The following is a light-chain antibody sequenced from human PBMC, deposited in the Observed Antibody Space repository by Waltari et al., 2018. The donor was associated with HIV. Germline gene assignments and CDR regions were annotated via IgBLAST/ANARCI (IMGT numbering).Light chain of an antibody. J-gene: IGLJ2*01. Sequence: SYVLTQPTSVSVAPGQPARITCGGNNLGSKSVHWYQQKPGQAPVLVVYDDNDRPSGIPERFFGSNSGNTATLTITRVEAGDEADYYCQVWDSGSDHPDVVFGGGTKLTVL. CDR3: QVWDSGSDHPDVV. CDR2: DDN. V-gene: IGLV3-21*02. CDR1: NLGSKS.